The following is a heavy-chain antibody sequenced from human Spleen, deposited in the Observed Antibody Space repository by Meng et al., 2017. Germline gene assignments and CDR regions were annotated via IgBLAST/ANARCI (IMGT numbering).Heavy chain of an antibody. D-gene: IGHD4-17*01. CDR1: GFTFSSYA. Sequence: GGSLRLSCAVSGFTFSSYAMNWVRQASGKGLEWVSVISGNGRSTYYADSVKGRFTISRDNSKNMLYLQMNNLRAEDTAVYYCAKDRGFNGDYGDAFDIWGQGTMVTVSS. V-gene: IGHV3-23*01. J-gene: IGHJ3*02. CDR3: AKDRGFNGDYGDAFDI. CDR2: ISGNGRST.